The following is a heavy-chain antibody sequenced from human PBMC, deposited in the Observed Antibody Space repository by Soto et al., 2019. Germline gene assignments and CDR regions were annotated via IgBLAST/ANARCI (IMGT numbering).Heavy chain of an antibody. Sequence: QVQLVESGGGVVQPGRSLRLSCAASGFTFSSYAMHWVRQAPGKGLEWVAVISYDGSNKYYADSVQGRFTISRDNSKNTLYLQMNSLRAEDTAVYYCARDLHVLWGQGTLVTVSS. D-gene: IGHD6-6*01. J-gene: IGHJ4*02. V-gene: IGHV3-30-3*01. CDR2: ISYDGSNK. CDR3: ARDLHVL. CDR1: GFTFSSYA.